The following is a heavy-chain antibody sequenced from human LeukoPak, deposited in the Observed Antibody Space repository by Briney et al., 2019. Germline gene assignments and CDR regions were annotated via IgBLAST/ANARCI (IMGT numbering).Heavy chain of an antibody. D-gene: IGHD3-10*01. CDR1: GFTFSSYW. Sequence: GGSLRLSCAASGFTFSSYWMHWVRQTPGKGLMWVARIKSDGSTIYADSVQGRFTISRDNAKNTVYLQMNSLRVDDTAIYYCTRAITYFYGSVTYDWFDSWGQGARVTVSS. J-gene: IGHJ5*01. CDR2: IKSDGST. CDR3: TRAITYFYGSVTYDWFDS. V-gene: IGHV3-74*01.